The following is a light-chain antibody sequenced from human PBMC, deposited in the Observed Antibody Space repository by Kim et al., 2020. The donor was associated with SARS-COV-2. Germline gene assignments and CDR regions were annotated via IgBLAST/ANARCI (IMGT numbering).Light chain of an antibody. J-gene: IGLJ2*01. V-gene: IGLV6-57*01. CDR2: DGD. Sequence: GKAETTPCTRGGGPMASNYVEWSQQHPNRFPATVIYDGDQGPSGVPDRFSGSIDSSSNSASLTISGLSADDEADYYCQSYDNTNVIFGGGTQLTVL. CDR1: GGPMASNY. CDR3: QSYDNTNVI.